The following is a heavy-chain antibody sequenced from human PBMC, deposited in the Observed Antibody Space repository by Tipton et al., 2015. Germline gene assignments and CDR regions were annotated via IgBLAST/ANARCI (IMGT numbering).Heavy chain of an antibody. CDR3: ARTGYCSGGSCYFNAFDI. D-gene: IGHD2-15*01. CDR2: THYTGNT. CDR1: GGSIGSHF. V-gene: IGHV4-59*11. J-gene: IGHJ3*02. Sequence: TLSLTCTVSGGSIGSHFWSWIRQPPGKGLEWIGHTHYTGNTNYNPSLRSRVAMSMDTSKNQFSLKLSSVTAADTAGYYCARTGYCSGGSCYFNAFDIWGRGTMVTVSS.